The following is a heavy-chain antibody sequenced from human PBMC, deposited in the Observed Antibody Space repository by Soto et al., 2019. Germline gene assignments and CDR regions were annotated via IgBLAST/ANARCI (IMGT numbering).Heavy chain of an antibody. CDR2: IWYDGINK. J-gene: IGHJ4*02. CDR1: GFTFTNYG. Sequence: QEQLVESGGGVAQPGRSLRLSCAASGFTFTNYGMQWVRQAPGKGLEWVAVIWYDGINKHYAESVKGRFSITRDDSKNTLYLQMNSLRVEDTAVYHCARVDPESASDFWGQGTLVTVSS. CDR3: ARVDPESASDF. V-gene: IGHV3-33*01.